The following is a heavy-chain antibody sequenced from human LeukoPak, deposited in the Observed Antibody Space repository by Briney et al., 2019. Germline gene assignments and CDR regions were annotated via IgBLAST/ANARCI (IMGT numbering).Heavy chain of an antibody. J-gene: IGHJ4*02. D-gene: IGHD4-23*01. V-gene: IGHV3-64D*06. CDR1: GFTFSIYA. Sequence: GGSLRLSCSASGFTFSIYAMHWVRQAPGKGLEYVSTISSNGGSTYYADSVKDRFTISRDNSKNTLYLQMSSLGPEDTAVYYCVHSIRWNYFDYWGQGTLVTVSS. CDR2: ISSNGGST. CDR3: VHSIRWNYFDY.